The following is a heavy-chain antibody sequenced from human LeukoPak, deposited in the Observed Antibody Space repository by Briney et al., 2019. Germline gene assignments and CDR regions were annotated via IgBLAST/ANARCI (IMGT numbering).Heavy chain of an antibody. CDR3: AILEGSYYYDSSGEGDAFDI. CDR1: GYTFTGYY. J-gene: IGHJ3*02. D-gene: IGHD3-22*01. CDR2: INPNSGGT. Sequence: ASVKVSCKASGYTFTGYYMHWVRQAPGQGLEWMGRINPNSGGTNYAQKFQGRVTMNRDTSISTAYMELSRLRSDDTAVYYCAILEGSYYYDSSGEGDAFDIWGQGTMVTVSS. V-gene: IGHV1-2*06.